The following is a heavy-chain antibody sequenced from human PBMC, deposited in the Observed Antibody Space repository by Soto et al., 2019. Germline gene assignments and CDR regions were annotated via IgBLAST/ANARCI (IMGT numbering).Heavy chain of an antibody. CDR2: ISWNSGSI. CDR3: ARDFVVGGPTINYYYGMDV. Sequence: GGSLRLSCAASGFTFDDYAMHGVRQAPGKGLEWVSGISWNSGSIGYADSVKGRFTISRDNSKNTLYLQMNSLGAEDTAVYYSARDFVVGGPTINYYYGMDVWGQGTTVTVSS. V-gene: IGHV3-9*01. J-gene: IGHJ6*02. CDR1: GFTFDDYA. D-gene: IGHD1-26*01.